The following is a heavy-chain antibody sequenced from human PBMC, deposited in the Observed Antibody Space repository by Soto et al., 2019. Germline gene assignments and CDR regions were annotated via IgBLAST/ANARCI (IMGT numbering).Heavy chain of an antibody. D-gene: IGHD1-7*01. V-gene: IGHV2-5*02. CDR2: IYWDDDK. J-gene: IGHJ4*02. CDR3: AHFNCNYGPIYRYFDY. CDR1: GFSLSTSGVG. Sequence: QITLKESGPTLVKPTQTLTLTCTFSGFSLSTSGVGVGWIRQPPGKALEWLALIYWDDDKRYSPSLKSRLTITKDTSKNQVVLTMTNMDPVDTATYYCAHFNCNYGPIYRYFDYWGQGTLVTVSS.